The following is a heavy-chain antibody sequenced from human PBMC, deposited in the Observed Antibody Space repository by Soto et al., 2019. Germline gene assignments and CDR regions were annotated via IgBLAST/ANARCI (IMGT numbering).Heavy chain of an antibody. CDR1: GFTVSSNY. J-gene: IGHJ4*02. CDR3: ARSDSSGWYKFGY. V-gene: IGHV3-66*01. D-gene: IGHD6-19*01. Sequence: HPGGSLRLSCSASGFTVSSNYMSWVRQAPGKGLEWVSVIYSGGSTYYADSVKGRFTISRDNSKNTLYLQMNSLRAEDTAVYYCARSDSSGWYKFGYWGQGTLVTVSS. CDR2: IYSGGST.